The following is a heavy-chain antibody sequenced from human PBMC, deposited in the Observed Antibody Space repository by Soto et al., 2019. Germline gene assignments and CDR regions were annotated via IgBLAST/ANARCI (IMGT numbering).Heavy chain of an antibody. J-gene: IGHJ4*02. CDR3: AKEYEYSSSWERIDY. V-gene: IGHV3-23*01. CDR1: GFTFSSYA. CDR2: ISGSGIST. Sequence: EVQLLESGGGLVQPGGSLRLSCAASGFTFSSYAMSWVRQAPGKGLEWVSAISGSGISTYYADSVKGRFTISRDNSKNTVYLQMNSLRAEDTAVYYCAKEYEYSSSWERIDYWSQGTLVTVSS. D-gene: IGHD6-13*01.